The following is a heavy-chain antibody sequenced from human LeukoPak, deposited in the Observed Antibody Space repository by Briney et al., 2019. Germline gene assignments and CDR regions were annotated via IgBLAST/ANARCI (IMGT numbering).Heavy chain of an antibody. Sequence: ASVKVSCKASGYTFTGYFMFWVRQAPGQGLEWMGWINPNSGNTKYAQKFQGRVTMIRDTSINTAYMELSGLSSDDTAVYYCARAPDWSYHFDYWGQGTLVTVSS. CDR1: GYTFTGYF. CDR2: INPNSGNT. CDR3: ARAPDWSYHFDY. D-gene: IGHD3-9*01. V-gene: IGHV1-2*02. J-gene: IGHJ4*02.